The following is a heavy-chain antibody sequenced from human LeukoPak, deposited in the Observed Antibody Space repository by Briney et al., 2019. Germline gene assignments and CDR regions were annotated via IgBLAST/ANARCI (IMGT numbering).Heavy chain of an antibody. D-gene: IGHD3-3*01. V-gene: IGHV4-39*07. Sequence: SETLSLTCTVSGGSISSSSYYWGWIRQPPGKGLEWIGSIYYSGSTYYNPSLKSRVTISVDTSKNQFSLKLSSVTAADTAVYYCARARINYDFWSGYVMYYFDYWGQGTLVTVSS. J-gene: IGHJ4*02. CDR3: ARARINYDFWSGYVMYYFDY. CDR2: IYYSGST. CDR1: GGSISSSSYY.